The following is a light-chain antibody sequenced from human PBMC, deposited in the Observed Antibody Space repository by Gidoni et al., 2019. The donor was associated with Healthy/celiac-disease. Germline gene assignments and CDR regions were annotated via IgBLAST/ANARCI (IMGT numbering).Light chain of an antibody. CDR3: QQYNSYSRT. J-gene: IGKJ1*01. CDR1: QSISSW. CDR2: KAS. Sequence: DIQMTQSPSTLSASVGDRVTITCRDSQSISSWFAWYQQKPGKAPKLLIYKASSLESGVPSRFSGSGSGTEFTLTISSLQPDDFATYYCQQYNSYSRTFGQGTKVEIK. V-gene: IGKV1-5*03.